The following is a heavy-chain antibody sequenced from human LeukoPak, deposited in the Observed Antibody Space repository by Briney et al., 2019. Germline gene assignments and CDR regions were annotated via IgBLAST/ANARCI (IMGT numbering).Heavy chain of an antibody. CDR3: ARDRGGSGGFDP. V-gene: IGHV1-2*02. J-gene: IGHJ5*02. CDR1: GYTFTGYY. D-gene: IGHD3-3*01. CDR2: INPNSGGT. Sequence: GASLKVSCKASGYTFTGYYMHCVRQAPGQRLEWMGWINPNSGGTNYAQKFQGRVTMTRDTSISTAYMELSRLRSDDTAVYYCARDRGGSGGFDPWGQGTLVTVSS.